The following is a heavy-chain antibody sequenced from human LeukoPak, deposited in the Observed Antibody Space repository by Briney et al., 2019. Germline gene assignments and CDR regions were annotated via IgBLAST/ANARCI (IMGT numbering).Heavy chain of an antibody. J-gene: IGHJ4*02. CDR3: TTDAIVVVPAAMGE. Sequence: PGGSLRLSCAASGFTFSSYAMSWVRQAPGKGLEWVSAISGSGGSTYYADSVKGRFTIPRDNSKNTLYLQMNSLKTEDTAVYYCTTDAIVVVPAAMGEWGQGTLVTVSS. CDR1: GFTFSSYA. V-gene: IGHV3-23*01. D-gene: IGHD2-2*01. CDR2: ISGSGGST.